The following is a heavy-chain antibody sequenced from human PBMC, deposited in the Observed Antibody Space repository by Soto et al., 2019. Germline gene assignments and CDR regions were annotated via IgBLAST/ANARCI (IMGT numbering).Heavy chain of an antibody. CDR3: ARGDIVVVPAAITDYYYGMDV. Sequence: QVQLVQSGAEVKKPGSSVKVSCKASGGTFSSYAISWVRQAPGQGLEWMGGIIPTFGTANYAQKFQGRVRIPADESTSTAYMELSSLRSEDTAVYYCARGDIVVVPAAITDYYYGMDVWGQGTTVTVSS. J-gene: IGHJ6*02. V-gene: IGHV1-69*01. CDR2: IIPTFGTA. D-gene: IGHD2-2*02. CDR1: GGTFSSYA.